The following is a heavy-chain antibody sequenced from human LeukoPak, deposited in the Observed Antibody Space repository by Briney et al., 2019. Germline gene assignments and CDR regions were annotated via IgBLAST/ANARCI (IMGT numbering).Heavy chain of an antibody. CDR1: GGTFSSYA. V-gene: IGHV1-69*05. Sequence: ASVKVSCKASGGTFSSYAISWVRQAPGQGLEWMGGIIPIFGTANYAQKFQGRVTITRDTSASTAYMELSSLRSEDTAVYYCARDGIDILTGPLNSWGQGTLVTVSS. CDR3: ARDGIDILTGPLNS. J-gene: IGHJ4*02. D-gene: IGHD3-9*01. CDR2: IIPIFGTA.